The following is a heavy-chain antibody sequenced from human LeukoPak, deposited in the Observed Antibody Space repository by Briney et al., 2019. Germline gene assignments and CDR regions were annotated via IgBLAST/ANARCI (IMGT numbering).Heavy chain of an antibody. J-gene: IGHJ4*02. CDR1: GGSFSGYY. D-gene: IGHD3-10*01. Sequence: SETLSLTCAVYGGSFSGYYWSWIRQPPGKGLEWVGEINHSGSTNYNPSLTSRVTISVDTSKNQFSLKLSSVTAADTAVYYCARDMVRGNNDYWGQGTLVTVSS. CDR2: INHSGST. V-gene: IGHV4-34*01. CDR3: ARDMVRGNNDY.